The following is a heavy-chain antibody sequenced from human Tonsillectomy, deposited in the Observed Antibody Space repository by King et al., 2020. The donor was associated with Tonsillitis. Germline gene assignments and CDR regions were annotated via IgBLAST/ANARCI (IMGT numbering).Heavy chain of an antibody. CDR3: AKEMGYCASVTSYPALDS. CDR2: ISCNSGYI. CDR1: GFTLDDYD. Sequence: VQLVESGGGVVQPGRSLRLSCEASGFTLDDYDMHWVRQAPGKCLEWVAGISCNSGYIGYADSVKGRFTISRDNAYNSLDLQMKSLRAEDTALYYCAKEMGYCASVTSYPALDSGGQGSLSTV. D-gene: IGHD2-8*02. V-gene: IGHV3-9*01. J-gene: IGHJ4*02.